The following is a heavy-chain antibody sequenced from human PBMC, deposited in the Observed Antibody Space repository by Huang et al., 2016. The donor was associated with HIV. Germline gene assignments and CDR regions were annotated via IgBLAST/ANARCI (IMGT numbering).Heavy chain of an antibody. D-gene: IGHD3-3*01. CDR2: INHGGNT. Sequence: QVQLQQWGAGLLKPSETLSLSCVVYDGSFNSYYWRWVRQSPGKGLEWIGEINHGGNTNYNPSFKSRVIMSVDTSKNQFSLNLTSVTAADTAVYYCARMFWSGYSRFKNWFDPWGQGTLVTVSS. V-gene: IGHV4-34*01. J-gene: IGHJ5*02. CDR1: DGSFNSYY. CDR3: ARMFWSGYSRFKNWFDP.